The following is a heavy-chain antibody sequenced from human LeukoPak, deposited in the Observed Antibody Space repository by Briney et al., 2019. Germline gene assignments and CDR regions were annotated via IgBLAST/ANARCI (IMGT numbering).Heavy chain of an antibody. CDR2: IYYSGST. CDR1: GGSISFYY. V-gene: IGHV4-59*01. D-gene: IGHD3-10*01. J-gene: IGHJ6*02. Sequence: SETLSLTCSVSGGSISFYYWSWIRQPPGKGLEWIGYIYYSGSTNYSPSLKTRVTVSVDTSKNQFSLKLSSVTAADTAVYYCARGRYYDGSVSRYYGMDVWGQGTTVTVSS. CDR3: ARGRYYDGSVSRYYGMDV.